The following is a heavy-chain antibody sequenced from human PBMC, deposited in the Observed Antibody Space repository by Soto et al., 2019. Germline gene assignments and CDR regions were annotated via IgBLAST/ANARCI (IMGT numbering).Heavy chain of an antibody. D-gene: IGHD2-21*02. CDR3: ARFRGTAILEY. Sequence: QLQLQQSGSGLVKPSQTLSLTCAVSGGSITSGGYSWRWIRQPPGQGLEWIGYLYHTGNTYYNPSLERRVIISVERSTKQFSLERTSVTAADTAVYYCARFRGTAILEYWGQGTLVTVSS. CDR1: GGSITSGGYS. J-gene: IGHJ4*02. CDR2: LYHTGNT. V-gene: IGHV4-30-2*01.